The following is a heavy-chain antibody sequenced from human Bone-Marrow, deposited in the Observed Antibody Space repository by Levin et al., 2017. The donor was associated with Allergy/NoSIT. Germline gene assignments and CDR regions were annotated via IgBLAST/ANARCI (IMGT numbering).Heavy chain of an antibody. CDR3: ARECEARLFLEWLSTAGMDG. CDR2: ISAYNGNT. CDR1: GYTFTSYG. Sequence: ASVKVSCKASGYTFTSYGISWVRQAPGQGLEWMGWISAYNGNTNYAQKLQGRVTMTTDTSTSTAYMELRSLRSDDTAVYYCARECEARLFLEWLSTAGMDGWGQGTTVTVSS. D-gene: IGHD3-3*01. J-gene: IGHJ6*02. V-gene: IGHV1-18*01.